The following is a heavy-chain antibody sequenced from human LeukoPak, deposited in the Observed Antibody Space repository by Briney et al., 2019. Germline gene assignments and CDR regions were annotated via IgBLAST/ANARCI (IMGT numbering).Heavy chain of an antibody. CDR2: VHHSENS. Sequence: SETLSLTCSVSGVSVNSHYWSWIRQSPGKGLEWIAYVHHSENSNSNPSLKSRVTTSVDTSRNHFSLKLTSVTAADTAVYYCARMMVVTPYYYYYMDVWGKGTTVTVSS. V-gene: IGHV4-59*02. CDR3: ARMMVVTPYYYYYMDV. J-gene: IGHJ6*03. D-gene: IGHD4-23*01. CDR1: GVSVNSHY.